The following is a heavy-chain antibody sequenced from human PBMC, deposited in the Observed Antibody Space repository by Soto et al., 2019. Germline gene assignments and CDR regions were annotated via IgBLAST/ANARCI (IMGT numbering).Heavy chain of an antibody. CDR1: DGSITSAAYY. CDR3: ARTGEEDRRGYSYGYWFDP. J-gene: IGHJ5*02. V-gene: IGHV4-31*03. Sequence: SETLSLTCTVSDGSITSAAYYWSWIRQHPGKGLEWIGYIYYNGNTYYNPSLKSRVTISVDTSKYQFSLKLTSLSAADTAVYYCARTGEEDRRGYSYGYWFDPWGQGTLVTVSS. D-gene: IGHD5-18*01. CDR2: IYYNGNT.